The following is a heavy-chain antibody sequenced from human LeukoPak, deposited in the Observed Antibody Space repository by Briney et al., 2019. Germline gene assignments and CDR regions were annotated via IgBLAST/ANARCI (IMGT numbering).Heavy chain of an antibody. CDR2: MYYGGNT. D-gene: IGHD3-22*01. Sequence: PSETLSLTCSVSGGSMSLSSYYWGWIRQPPGKGLEWIGSMYYGGNTYYNPSLKSRVTISVDTSKSQLSLRLNSVTAADTAVYYCASRLANKFYSDNSGPSLADYWGLGTLVTVSS. J-gene: IGHJ4*02. V-gene: IGHV4-39*07. CDR3: ASRLANKFYSDNSGPSLADY. CDR1: GGSMSLSSYY.